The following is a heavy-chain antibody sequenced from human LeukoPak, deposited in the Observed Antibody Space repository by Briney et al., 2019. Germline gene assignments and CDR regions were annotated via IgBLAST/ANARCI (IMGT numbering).Heavy chain of an antibody. D-gene: IGHD5-18*01. V-gene: IGHV1-18*04. J-gene: IGHJ4*02. CDR2: ISAYNGNT. Sequence: GASVRVSCKASVYTLTVYYMHWVRQAPGQGRGWMGWISAYNGNTNYAQKLQGRVTITTDTSTSTPYMELRSLRSDDAAVYYCARDQVQLWSNDYWGQGTLVTVSS. CDR1: VYTLTVYY. CDR3: ARDQVQLWSNDY.